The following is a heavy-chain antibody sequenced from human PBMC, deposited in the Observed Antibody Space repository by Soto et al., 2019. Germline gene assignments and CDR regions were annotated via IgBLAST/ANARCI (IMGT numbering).Heavy chain of an antibody. J-gene: IGHJ3*02. CDR3: ARVRIAAAVTDAFDI. D-gene: IGHD6-13*01. CDR2: INPNSGGT. V-gene: IGHV1-2*04. Sequence: ASVKVSCKASGYTFTGYYMHWVRQAPGQGLEWMGWINPNSGGTNYAQKFQGWVTMTRDTSISTAYMELSRLRSDDTAVYYCARVRIAAAVTDAFDIWGQGPMVTVSS. CDR1: GYTFTGYY.